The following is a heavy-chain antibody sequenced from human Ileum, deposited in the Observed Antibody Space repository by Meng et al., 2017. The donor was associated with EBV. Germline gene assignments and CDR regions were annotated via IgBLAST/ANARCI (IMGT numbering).Heavy chain of an antibody. CDR2: VNYNGDS. D-gene: IGHD1-26*01. V-gene: IGHV4-61*08. J-gene: IGHJ4*02. Sequence: HVQLTRSGPGLVRPSEPLSLTCSVSCASVTSSGYYWGWLRQSPGKGLEWLGYVNYNGDSTYNPSLKSRVTIFIDTSKKQFYLNLTSATAADTAIYYCARDLRVGGAFDYWGQGTLVTVSS. CDR1: CASVTSSGYY. CDR3: ARDLRVGGAFDY.